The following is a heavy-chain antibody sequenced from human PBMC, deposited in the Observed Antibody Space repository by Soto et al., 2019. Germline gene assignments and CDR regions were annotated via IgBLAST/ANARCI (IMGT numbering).Heavy chain of an antibody. CDR2: IYYNGNT. CDR3: ARATTVTSSFFYYGLDV. D-gene: IGHD4-17*01. V-gene: IGHV4-30-4*02. J-gene: IGHJ6*02. Sequence: SDTLCLTCPVSGGSISNDDYYWTLIRQPPGKGLEWIGHIYYNGNTYYNPSLKSRLTMSLDTSQNQFSLHLTSVIAADSASYFCARATTVTSSFFYYGLDVWGQGTTVT. CDR1: GGSISNDDYY.